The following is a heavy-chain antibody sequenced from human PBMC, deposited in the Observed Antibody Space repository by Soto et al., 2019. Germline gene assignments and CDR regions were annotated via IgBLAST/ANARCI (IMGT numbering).Heavy chain of an antibody. Sequence: EGQLVESGGRLVEPGGSLRLSCAASGFNFNDAWMNWVRQAPGKGLEWLGRIKSKGGGETTEYVAFVKGRFTISRDDSKNTLYLQMNSLKSEDTAVYYCTKVLALPPNDAFDIWGQGTRVTVSS. CDR3: TKVLALPPNDAFDI. D-gene: IGHD3-3*02. V-gene: IGHV3-15*01. CDR2: IKSKGGGETT. J-gene: IGHJ3*02. CDR1: GFNFNDAW.